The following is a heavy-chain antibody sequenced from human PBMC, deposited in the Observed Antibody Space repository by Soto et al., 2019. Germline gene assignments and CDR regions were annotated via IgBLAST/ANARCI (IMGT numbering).Heavy chain of an antibody. CDR2: ITPMFGTP. CDR3: ARDGTLYDSSAYYYLY. J-gene: IGHJ4*02. Sequence: AAVKVSCKASGGTFSRYTITWVRQAPGQGLEWMGGITPMFGTPNYAQKFQGRVTITADESTSTAYMELSSLRSEDTAMYYCARDGTLYDSSAYYYLYWGQGTLVTVSS. CDR1: GGTFSRYT. D-gene: IGHD3-22*01. V-gene: IGHV1-69*13.